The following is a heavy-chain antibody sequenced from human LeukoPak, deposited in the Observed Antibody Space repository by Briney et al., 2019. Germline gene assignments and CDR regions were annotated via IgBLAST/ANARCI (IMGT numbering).Heavy chain of an antibody. J-gene: IGHJ5*02. V-gene: IGHV3-48*01. Sequence: PGGSLRLSCVVSGFTFSNYGMNWVRQAPGKGLEWVSYISSSASTIYYADSVKGRFTISRDNAKNSLYLQMNSLRAEDTAVYYCAKDHCSNGVCSGLDPWGQGTLVTVSS. D-gene: IGHD2-8*01. CDR2: ISSSASTI. CDR1: GFTFSNYG. CDR3: AKDHCSNGVCSGLDP.